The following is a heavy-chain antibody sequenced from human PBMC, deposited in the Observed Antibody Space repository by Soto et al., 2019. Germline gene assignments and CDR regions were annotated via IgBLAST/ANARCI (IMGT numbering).Heavy chain of an antibody. CDR1: GDSVSTGY. D-gene: IGHD3-22*01. V-gene: IGHV4-59*02. Sequence: PSETLSLTCTVSGDSVSTGYWSWIRQPPGKGLEWIGFMYFGGIFNYNPSLTSRVTISVETFKNQFSMKMTSVTAADTFVYYCARSYYDTTGFAAAPWCQGTLVTVSS. CDR3: ARSYYDTTGFAAAP. J-gene: IGHJ5*02. CDR2: MYFGGIF.